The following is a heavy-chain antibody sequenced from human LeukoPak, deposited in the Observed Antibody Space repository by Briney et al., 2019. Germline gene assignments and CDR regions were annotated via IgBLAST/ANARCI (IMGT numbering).Heavy chain of an antibody. D-gene: IGHD3-3*01. Sequence: ASVKVSCKASGGTFSSYAISWVRLAPGQGLEWMGGIIPIFGTANYAQKFQGRVTITADESTSTAYMELSSLRSEDTAVYYCAREEPYYDFWSPNNWFDPWGQGTLVTVSS. CDR1: GGTFSSYA. CDR2: IIPIFGTA. CDR3: AREEPYYDFWSPNNWFDP. V-gene: IGHV1-69*13. J-gene: IGHJ5*02.